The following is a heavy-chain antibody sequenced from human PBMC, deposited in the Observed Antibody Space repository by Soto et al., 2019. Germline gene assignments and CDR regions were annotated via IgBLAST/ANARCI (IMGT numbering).Heavy chain of an antibody. CDR2: IIPIFGTA. Sequence: SVKVSCKASGGTFSSYAISWVRQAPGQGLEWMGGIIPIFGTANYAQKFQGRVTITADESTSTAYMELSSLRSEDTAVYYCARVDYYGSGSYYNPQGYYYYGMDVWGQGTTVTVSS. D-gene: IGHD3-10*01. J-gene: IGHJ6*02. V-gene: IGHV1-69*13. CDR1: GGTFSSYA. CDR3: ARVDYYGSGSYYNPQGYYYYGMDV.